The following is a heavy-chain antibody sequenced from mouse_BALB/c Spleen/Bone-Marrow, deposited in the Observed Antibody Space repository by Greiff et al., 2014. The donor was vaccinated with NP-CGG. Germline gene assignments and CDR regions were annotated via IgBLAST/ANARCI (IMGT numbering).Heavy chain of an antibody. J-gene: IGHJ2*01. V-gene: IGHV1S16*01. CDR3: TILSVRRGYFDY. Sequence: QVQLKESGAELVKPGASVKLSCTASGYTFTGYYIYWVRQRPGKGLEWIGEINPSNDGTNFNENRKSKATLTADKSSSTAYMQLSSLTSEDSAVYYCTILSVRRGYFDYWGQGTTLTVSA. D-gene: IGHD2-14*01. CDR2: INPSNDGT. CDR1: GYTFTGYY.